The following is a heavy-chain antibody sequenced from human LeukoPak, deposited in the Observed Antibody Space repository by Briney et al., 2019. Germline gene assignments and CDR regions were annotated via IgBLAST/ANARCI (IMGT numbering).Heavy chain of an antibody. CDR2: IWYDGSNK. CDR1: GFTFSSYG. J-gene: IGHJ4*02. D-gene: IGHD5-18*01. CDR3: ARDREGYGNFDY. V-gene: IGHV3-33*01. Sequence: GSLRLSCAASGFTFSSYGMHWVRQAPGKGLEWVAVIWYDGSNKYYADSVKGRFTISRDNSKNTLYLQMNSLRAEDTAVYYCARDREGYGNFDYWGQGTLVTVSS.